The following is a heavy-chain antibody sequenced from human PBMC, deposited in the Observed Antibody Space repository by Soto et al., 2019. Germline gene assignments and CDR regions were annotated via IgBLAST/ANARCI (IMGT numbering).Heavy chain of an antibody. CDR3: ARDYYSSSLDWFDP. J-gene: IGHJ5*02. CDR2: IDDSGST. D-gene: IGHD6-13*01. V-gene: IGHV4-59*01. Sequence: SETLSLTCTVSGGSISSYYWSWIRQPPGKGLEWIGYIDDSGSTNYKSSLKSRVTISLDTSKNQFSLRLSSMTAADTAVYYCARDYYSSSLDWFDPWGQGTLVTVSS. CDR1: GGSISSYY.